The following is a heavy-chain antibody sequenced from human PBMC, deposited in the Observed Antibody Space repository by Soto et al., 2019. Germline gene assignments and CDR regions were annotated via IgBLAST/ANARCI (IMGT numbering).Heavy chain of an antibody. CDR1: GFNFSDYG. CDR3: AKSYDYGDYVDY. Sequence: PGGSLRLSCAVSGFNFSDYGMQWVRQAPSKGLEWLTVIWYDGSTQHYAESVKGRFTISRDNSRNTLYLQMHSLRADDTAIYYCAKSYDYGDYVDYWGQGTLVTVSS. V-gene: IGHV3-33*06. J-gene: IGHJ4*02. D-gene: IGHD4-17*01. CDR2: IWYDGSTQ.